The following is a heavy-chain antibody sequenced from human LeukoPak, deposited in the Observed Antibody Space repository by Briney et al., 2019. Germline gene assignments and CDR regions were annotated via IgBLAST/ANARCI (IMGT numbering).Heavy chain of an antibody. J-gene: IGHJ4*02. Sequence: GGSLRLSCTASGFTFGDYAMSWFRQAPGKGLEWVGFIRSKAYGGTTECAASVKGRFTISRDDSKSIAYLQMNSLKTVDTAVYYCTRDESSSWYYSPTNDYWGQGTLVTVSS. CDR1: GFTFGDYA. CDR3: TRDESSSWYYSPTNDY. D-gene: IGHD6-13*01. CDR2: IRSKAYGGTT. V-gene: IGHV3-49*03.